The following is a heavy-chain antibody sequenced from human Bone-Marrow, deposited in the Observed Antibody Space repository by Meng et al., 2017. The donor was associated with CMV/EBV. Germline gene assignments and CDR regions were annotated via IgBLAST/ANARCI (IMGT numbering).Heavy chain of an antibody. D-gene: IGHD6-13*01. V-gene: IGHV3-23*01. J-gene: IGHJ4*02. Sequence: GGSLRLSCAASGFTFSSYAMSWVRQAPGKGLEWVSAISGSGGSTYYADSVKGRFTISRENSKNMLYLQMNSLRAEDTAVYYCAKNPAAAGKIGSDYWGQGTLVTVSS. CDR2: ISGSGGST. CDR1: GFTFSSYA. CDR3: AKNPAAAGKIGSDY.